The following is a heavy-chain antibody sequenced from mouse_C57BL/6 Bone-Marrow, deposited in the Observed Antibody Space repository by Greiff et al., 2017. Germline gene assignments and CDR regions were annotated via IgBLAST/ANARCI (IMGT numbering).Heavy chain of an antibody. CDR2: IDPSDSET. CDR1: GYTFTSYW. CDR3: ARSRFITTVDAMDY. Sequence: QVQLQQPGAELVRPGSSVKLSCKASGYTFTSYWMHWVKQRPIQGLEWIGNIDPSDSETHYNQKFKDKATLTVYKSSSTAYMQLSSLTSEDSPVYYCARSRFITTVDAMDYWGQGTSVTVSS. J-gene: IGHJ4*01. D-gene: IGHD1-1*01. V-gene: IGHV1-52*01.